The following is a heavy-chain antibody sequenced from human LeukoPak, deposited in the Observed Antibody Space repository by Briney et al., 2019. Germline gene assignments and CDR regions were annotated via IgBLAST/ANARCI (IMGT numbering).Heavy chain of an antibody. CDR1: GFTFSSYA. V-gene: IGHV3-64D*06. D-gene: IGHD6-19*01. Sequence: GGSLRLSCSASGFTFSSYAVHWVRQAPGKGLESVSAISRSGGNTYYADSVRGRFTISRDNSNNTVYLQMSSLRPEDTAVYYCVKEGYSSGWYEYWGQGTLVTVSS. CDR2: ISRSGGNT. CDR3: VKEGYSSGWYEY. J-gene: IGHJ4*02.